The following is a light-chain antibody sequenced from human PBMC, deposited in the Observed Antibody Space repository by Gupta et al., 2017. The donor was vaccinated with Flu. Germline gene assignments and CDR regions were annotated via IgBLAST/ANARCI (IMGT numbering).Light chain of an antibody. Sequence: GSNTVNWYQQFPGTAPHLVIYSNNQRPSGVPDRFSGSQSGTSASLAISGLQSEDEADYFCAARDDSLDGPVFGGGTKLTVL. CDR3: AARDDSLDGPV. CDR2: SNN. J-gene: IGLJ2*01. V-gene: IGLV1-44*01. CDR1: GSNT.